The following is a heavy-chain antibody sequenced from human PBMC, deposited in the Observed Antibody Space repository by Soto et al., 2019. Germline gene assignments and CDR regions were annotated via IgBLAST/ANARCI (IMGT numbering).Heavy chain of an antibody. Sequence: EVQLVVSGGLVVRPGGSLRLSCAGSGFTFDDHTMHWVRQAPGEGLEWVSLITWDAGSAFYAGSVRGRFTISSDNSKNSLYLQMNSLRTEDFALYYCAKEKDRIFDYWGRGAPVTVSS. CDR2: ITWDAGSA. CDR3: AKEKDRIFDY. J-gene: IGHJ4*02. CDR1: GFTFDDHT. V-gene: IGHV3-43*01.